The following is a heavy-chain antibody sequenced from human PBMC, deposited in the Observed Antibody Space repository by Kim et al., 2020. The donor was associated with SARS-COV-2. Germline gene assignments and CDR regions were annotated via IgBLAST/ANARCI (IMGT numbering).Heavy chain of an antibody. CDR3: ARDRYVWFGELIVPRPYYYYGMDV. D-gene: IGHD3-10*01. CDR1: GYTFTSYA. Sequence: ASVKVSCKASGYTFTSYAMHWVRQAPGQRLEWMGWINAGNGNTKYSQKFQGRVTITRDTSASTAYMELSSLRSEDTAVYYCARDRYVWFGELIVPRPYYYYGMDVWGQGTTVTVSS. J-gene: IGHJ6*02. V-gene: IGHV1-3*01. CDR2: INAGNGNT.